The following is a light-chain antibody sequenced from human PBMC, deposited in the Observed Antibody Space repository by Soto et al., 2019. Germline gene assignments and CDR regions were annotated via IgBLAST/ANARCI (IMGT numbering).Light chain of an antibody. CDR1: QSVGSNF. J-gene: IGKJ1*01. CDR2: GAS. Sequence: EIVLTQSPGTLSLSPGERATLSCRACQSVGSNFLAWYQQKPGQAPRLFIYGASSRATGIPDRFSGSGSGTDFTLTFSRLEPEDFAVYYCQHYGSSPWTFGQGTEVEVK. CDR3: QHYGSSPWT. V-gene: IGKV3-20*01.